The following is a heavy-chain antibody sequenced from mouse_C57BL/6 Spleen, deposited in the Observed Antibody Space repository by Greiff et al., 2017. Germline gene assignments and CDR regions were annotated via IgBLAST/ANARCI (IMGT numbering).Heavy chain of an antibody. V-gene: IGHV1-55*01. CDR2: IYPGSGST. J-gene: IGHJ4*01. Sequence: VNLQQPGAELVKPGASVKMSCKASGYTFTSYWITWVKQRPGQGLEWIGDIYPGSGSTNYNEKFKSKATLTVDTSSSTAYMQLSSLTSEDSAVYYCARSTVVPYAMDYWGQGTSVTVSS. CDR1: GYTFTSYW. CDR3: ARSTVVPYAMDY. D-gene: IGHD1-1*01.